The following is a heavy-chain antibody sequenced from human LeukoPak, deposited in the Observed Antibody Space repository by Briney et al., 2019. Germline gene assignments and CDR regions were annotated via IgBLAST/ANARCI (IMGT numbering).Heavy chain of an antibody. V-gene: IGHV3-74*03. Sequence: GGSLRLSCAASGFTFSSYWMHWVRQAPGKGLVWVSRIRTDGTITTYADSVKGRFSISRDNAKNTLYMQVNSLRFEDTAVYYCAREGTGSYMDVWGKGTTVTVSS. D-gene: IGHD1/OR15-1a*01. CDR1: GFTFSSYW. CDR2: IRTDGTIT. CDR3: AREGTGSYMDV. J-gene: IGHJ6*03.